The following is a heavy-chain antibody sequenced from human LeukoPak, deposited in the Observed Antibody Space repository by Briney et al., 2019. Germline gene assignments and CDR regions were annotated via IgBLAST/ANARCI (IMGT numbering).Heavy chain of an antibody. Sequence: GSLRLSCAASGFAFSSYRMNWVREAPGKGLEWVSSISSSSSYIYYADSVKGRFTISRDNAKNSLYLQMNSLRAEDTAVYYCAREVALDYWGQATLVTVSS. V-gene: IGHV3-21*01. J-gene: IGHJ4*02. CDR1: GFAFSSYR. CDR3: AREVALDY. CDR2: ISSSSSYI. D-gene: IGHD5-12*01.